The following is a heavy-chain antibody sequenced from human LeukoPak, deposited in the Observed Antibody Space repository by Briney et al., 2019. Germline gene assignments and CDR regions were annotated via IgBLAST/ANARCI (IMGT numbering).Heavy chain of an antibody. Sequence: GGSLRLSCVGSGFTSIAYALTWARQAPGKGLEWVANIKQDGSEKYYVDSVKGRFTISRDNAKNSLYLQMNSLRAEDTAVYYCARDRHSSSWAYYYYGMDVWGQGTTVTVSS. D-gene: IGHD6-13*01. J-gene: IGHJ6*02. CDR1: GFTSIAYA. V-gene: IGHV3-7*03. CDR3: ARDRHSSSWAYYYYGMDV. CDR2: IKQDGSEK.